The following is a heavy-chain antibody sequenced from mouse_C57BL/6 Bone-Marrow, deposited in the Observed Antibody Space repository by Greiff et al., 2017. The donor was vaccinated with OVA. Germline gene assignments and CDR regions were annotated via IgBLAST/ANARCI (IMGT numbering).Heavy chain of an antibody. CDR1: GYTFTSYW. CDR2: IDPSDSET. V-gene: IGHV1-52*01. CDR3: AREGGWLLRGAMDY. Sequence: VQLQQPGAELVRPGSSVKLSCKASGYTFTSYWMHWVKQRPIQGLEWIGNIDPSDSETHYNQKFKDKATLTVDKSSSTAYMQLSSLTSEDSAVYYCAREGGWLLRGAMDYWCQGTSVTVSS. J-gene: IGHJ4*01. D-gene: IGHD2-3*01.